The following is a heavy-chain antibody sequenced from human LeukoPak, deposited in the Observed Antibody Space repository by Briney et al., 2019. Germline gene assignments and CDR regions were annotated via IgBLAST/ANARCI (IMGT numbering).Heavy chain of an antibody. CDR3: ARGVGYGDSRHFDR. Sequence: SETLSLTCAVSGASITSYYWSWLRQSPGKGLEWIGYIYNYGSTKYEPSLKSRVTISEDTAKNQFSLNLKSVTAADTAVYYCARGVGYGDSRHFDRWGHGILVTVSS. D-gene: IGHD4-17*01. CDR2: IYNYGST. J-gene: IGHJ4*01. CDR1: GASITSYY. V-gene: IGHV4-59*01.